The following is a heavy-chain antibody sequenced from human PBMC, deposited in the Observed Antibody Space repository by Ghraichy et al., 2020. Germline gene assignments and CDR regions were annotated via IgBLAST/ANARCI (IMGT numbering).Heavy chain of an antibody. CDR2: MNPNSGNT. J-gene: IGHJ4*02. CDR3: ARSSSSGWFFVY. Sequence: ASVKVSCKASGYTFTSYDINWVRQATGQGLEWMGWMNPNSGNTGYAQKFQGRVTMTRNTSISTAYMELSSLRSEDTAVYYCARSSSSGWFFVYWGQGTLVTVSS. CDR1: GYTFTSYD. V-gene: IGHV1-8*01. D-gene: IGHD6-19*01.